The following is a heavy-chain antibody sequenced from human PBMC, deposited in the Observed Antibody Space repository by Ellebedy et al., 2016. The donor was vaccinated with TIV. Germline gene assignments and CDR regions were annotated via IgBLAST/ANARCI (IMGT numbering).Heavy chain of an antibody. J-gene: IGHJ4*02. CDR1: GFTFSSYW. CDR3: ARSVDSTGGE. D-gene: IGHD3-22*01. V-gene: IGHV3-74*01. CDR2: ITSDGGST. Sequence: GESLKISCAASGFTFSSYWMHWVRQAPGKGLVWVSHITSDGGSTSYADSVKGRFTISRDNAKNTLYLQMNSLRAEDTAVYYCARSVDSTGGEWGQGTLVTVSS.